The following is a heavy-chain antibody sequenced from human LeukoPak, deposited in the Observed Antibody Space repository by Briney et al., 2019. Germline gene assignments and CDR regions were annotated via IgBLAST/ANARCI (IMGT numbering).Heavy chain of an antibody. J-gene: IGHJ6*03. Sequence: GASVKVSCKASGYTFTGYYMHWVRQAPGQGLEWMGWINPNSGGTNYAQKFQGRVTITADESTSTAYMELSSLRSEDTAVYYCARLRYFDWGDYYYYYYMDVWGKGTTVTVSS. CDR2: INPNSGGT. V-gene: IGHV1-2*02. CDR1: GYTFTGYY. D-gene: IGHD3-9*01. CDR3: ARLRYFDWGDYYYYYYMDV.